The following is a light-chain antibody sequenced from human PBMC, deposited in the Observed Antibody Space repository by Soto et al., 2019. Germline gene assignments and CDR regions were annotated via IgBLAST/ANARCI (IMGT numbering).Light chain of an antibody. J-gene: IGKJ5*01. CDR1: QSMGSN. CDR3: QQYKNWPL. CDR2: GAS. Sequence: MKQSPAAMSVSTGERATLSCRASQSMGSNVAWYQQKPGQAPRLLIYGASTRAAGIPDRFSGSGSGTEFTLTISSLQSEDFALYYCQQYKNWPLFGQVTRPAIK. V-gene: IGKV3-15*01.